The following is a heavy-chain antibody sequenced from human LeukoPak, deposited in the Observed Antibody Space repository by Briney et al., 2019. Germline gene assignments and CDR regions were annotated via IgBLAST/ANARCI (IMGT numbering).Heavy chain of an antibody. CDR1: GYTFTGYY. Sequence: ASVKVSCKASGYTFTGYYMHWVRQAPGQGLEWMGWINPNSGGTNYAQKFQGRVTVTRDTSISTAYMELSRLRSDDTAVYYCAREAGDGYSLPGDYWGQGTLVTVSS. CDR3: AREAGDGYSLPGDY. J-gene: IGHJ4*02. V-gene: IGHV1-2*02. CDR2: INPNSGGT. D-gene: IGHD5-24*01.